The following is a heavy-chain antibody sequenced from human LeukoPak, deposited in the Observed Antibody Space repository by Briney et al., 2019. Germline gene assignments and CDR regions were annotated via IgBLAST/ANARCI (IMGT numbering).Heavy chain of an antibody. Sequence: ASVKVSCKASGYTLTSYGISWVRQAPGQGLEWMGWISAYNGNTNYAQKLQGRVTMTTDTSTSTAYMELRSLRSDDTAVYYCARDADPNIAAAGTIIPFDPWGQGTLVTVSS. J-gene: IGHJ5*02. CDR2: ISAYNGNT. D-gene: IGHD6-13*01. V-gene: IGHV1-18*04. CDR1: GYTLTSYG. CDR3: ARDADPNIAAAGTIIPFDP.